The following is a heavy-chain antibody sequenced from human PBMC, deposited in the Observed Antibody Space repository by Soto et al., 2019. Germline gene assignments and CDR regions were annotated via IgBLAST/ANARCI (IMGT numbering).Heavy chain of an antibody. J-gene: IGHJ6*02. V-gene: IGHV4-61*01. CDR2: IYYRGST. CDR1: GGSVSSGSYY. Sequence: QVQLQESGPGLVKPSETLSLTCTVSGGSVSSGSYYWSWIRQPPGKGLEWIGYIYYRGSTNYNPSLKSRVTISVDTSKHQFSLKLSSVTAADTAVYYCASFSIAAAGWGLGVGSNYYYGMDVWGQGTTVTVSS. D-gene: IGHD6-13*01. CDR3: ASFSIAAAGWGLGVGSNYYYGMDV.